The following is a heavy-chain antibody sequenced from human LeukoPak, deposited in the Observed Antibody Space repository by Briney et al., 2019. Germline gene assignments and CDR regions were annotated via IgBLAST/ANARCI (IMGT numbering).Heavy chain of an antibody. Sequence: ASVKVSGNVSGYSLTDLSMHWVRQAPGNGLEWMGGFDPEDGRPVYAQKFQGRVTLTEDTSTETAYMELSSLRSEDTAVYFCAAGYSSGWFAEYFHSWGQGTLVTVSS. CDR1: GYSLTDLS. J-gene: IGHJ1*01. CDR3: AAGYSSGWFAEYFHS. V-gene: IGHV1-24*01. D-gene: IGHD6-19*01. CDR2: FDPEDGRP.